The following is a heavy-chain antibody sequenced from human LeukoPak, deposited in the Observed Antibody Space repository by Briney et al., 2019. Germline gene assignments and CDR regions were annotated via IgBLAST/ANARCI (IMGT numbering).Heavy chain of an antibody. J-gene: IGHJ5*02. V-gene: IGHV4-39*07. CDR2: IYYSGST. D-gene: IGHD3-22*01. CDR1: GGSISSSSYY. Sequence: SETLSLTCTVSGGSISSSSYYWGWIRQPPGKGLEWIGSIYYSGSTYYNPSLKSRVTISVDTSKNQFSLKLSSVTAADTAVYYCARESDSSGYYWFDPRGQGTLVTVSS. CDR3: ARESDSSGYYWFDP.